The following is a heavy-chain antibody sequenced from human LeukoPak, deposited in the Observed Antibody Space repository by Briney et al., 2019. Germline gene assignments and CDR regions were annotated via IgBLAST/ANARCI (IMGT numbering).Heavy chain of an antibody. V-gene: IGHV1-24*01. D-gene: IGHD3-10*01. J-gene: IGHJ6*04. CDR3: ATGITTVRGVTYYYYGMDV. CDR2: FDPEDGET. Sequence: ASVKVSCKVSGYTLTELSMHWVRQAPGKGLEWMGGFDPEDGETIYAQKFQGRVTMTEDTSTDTAYMELSSLRSEDTAVYYCATGITTVRGVTYYYYGMDVWGKGTTVTVSS. CDR1: GYTLTELS.